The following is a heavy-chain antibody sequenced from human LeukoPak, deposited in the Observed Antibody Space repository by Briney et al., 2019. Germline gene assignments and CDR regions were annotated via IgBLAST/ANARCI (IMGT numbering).Heavy chain of an antibody. CDR1: GFIVSENY. D-gene: IGHD6-19*01. Sequence: TGGSLRLSCAASGFIVSENYMSWVRQAPGKGLEWVSTVYSGGLTSYADPVKGRFTISRDNSKNTLYLQMSSLRAEDTAVYYCVRDRWPGLGDFWGQGTTVTVSS. V-gene: IGHV3-66*01. CDR2: VYSGGLT. J-gene: IGHJ6*02. CDR3: VRDRWPGLGDF.